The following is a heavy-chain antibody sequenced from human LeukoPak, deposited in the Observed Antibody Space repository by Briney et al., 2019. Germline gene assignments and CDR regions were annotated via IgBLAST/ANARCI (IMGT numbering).Heavy chain of an antibody. CDR3: ARSSLSGVVTGYFDY. V-gene: IGHV1-69*05. J-gene: IGHJ4*02. Sequence: SVKVSCKASGGTFSSYAISWVRQAPGQGLEWMGRIIPIFGTANYAQKFQGRVTITTDESTSTAYMEMSSLRSEDTAVYYCARSSLSGVVTGYFDYWGQGTLVTVSS. D-gene: IGHD3-3*01. CDR1: GGTFSSYA. CDR2: IIPIFGTA.